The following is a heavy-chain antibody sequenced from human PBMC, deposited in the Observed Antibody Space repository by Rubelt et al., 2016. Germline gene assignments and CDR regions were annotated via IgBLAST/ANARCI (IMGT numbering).Heavy chain of an antibody. D-gene: IGHD1-26*01. J-gene: IGHJ4*02. CDR3: AQNPGIVNS. V-gene: IGHV7-4-1*02. CDR2: INTNTGNQ. Sequence: QVQLVQSGSELKNPGASVKVSCKASGYIFSNYAMNWVRQAPGQGLEWMGWINTNTGNQMYAQGFRGRFVVSLDTSVSTAYLQITGLKTDDTAVYYCAQNPGIVNSWGQGTLVTVSS. CDR1: GYIFSNYA.